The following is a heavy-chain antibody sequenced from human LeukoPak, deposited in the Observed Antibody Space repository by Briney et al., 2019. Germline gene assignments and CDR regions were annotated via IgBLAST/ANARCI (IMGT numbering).Heavy chain of an antibody. Sequence: ASVKVSCKASGYSFSGYFVHWVRQAPGQGLEWMGRINAGSGDTECAQKFQGRVTMTRDTFVSTAYMEVSGLTSDDTAIYYCARDLSSTPHWELDYWGQGTLVTVSS. CDR1: GYSFSGYF. J-gene: IGHJ4*02. CDR3: ARDLSSTPHWELDY. CDR2: INAGSGDT. V-gene: IGHV1-2*06. D-gene: IGHD7-27*01.